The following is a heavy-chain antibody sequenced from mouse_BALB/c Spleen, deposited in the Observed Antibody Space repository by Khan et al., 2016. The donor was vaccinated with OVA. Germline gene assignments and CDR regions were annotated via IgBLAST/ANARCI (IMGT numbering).Heavy chain of an antibody. CDR2: ISCYNGAT. Sequence: LVKTGASVKISCKASGYSFTGYYMHWVKQSHGKSLEWIGYISCYNGATSYNQKFKGKATFTVDTSSSTAYMQFNSLTSEDSAVSYCARGDYYGSSSFAYWGQGTLVTVSA. CDR3: ARGDYYGSSSFAY. V-gene: IGHV1S34*01. CDR1: GYSFTGYY. D-gene: IGHD1-1*01. J-gene: IGHJ3*01.